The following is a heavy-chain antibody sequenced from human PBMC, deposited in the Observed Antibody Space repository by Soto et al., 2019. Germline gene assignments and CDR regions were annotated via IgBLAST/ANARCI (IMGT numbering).Heavy chain of an antibody. J-gene: IGHJ6*02. Sequence: GGSLRLSCAASGFTVSSNYMSWVRQAPGKGLEWVSVIYSGGSTYYADSVKGRFTISRDNSKNTLYLQMNSLRAEDTAVYYCARNPYGDSPYYYYGMDVSGQGTTVTVSS. CDR1: GFTVSSNY. V-gene: IGHV3-53*01. CDR3: ARNPYGDSPYYYYGMDV. D-gene: IGHD4-17*01. CDR2: IYSGGST.